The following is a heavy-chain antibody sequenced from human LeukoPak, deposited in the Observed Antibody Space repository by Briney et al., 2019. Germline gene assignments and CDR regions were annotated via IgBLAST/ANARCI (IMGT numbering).Heavy chain of an antibody. CDR2: INHSEST. CDR1: GGSFSGYY. CDR3: ARASWRPYGDYFDY. Sequence: SETLSLTCAVYGGSFSGYYWSWIRQPPGKGLEWIGEINHSESTNYNPSLKSRVTISVDTSKNQFSLKLSSVTAADTAVYYCARASWRPYGDYFDYWGQGTLVTVSS. J-gene: IGHJ4*02. V-gene: IGHV4-34*01. D-gene: IGHD4-17*01.